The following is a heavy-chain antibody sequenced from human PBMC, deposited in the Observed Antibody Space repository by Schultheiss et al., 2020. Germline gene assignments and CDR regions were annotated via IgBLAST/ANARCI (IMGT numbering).Heavy chain of an antibody. CDR2: IRNTGSGT. Sequence: WGSLRLSCGASGFTFDSYPMTWVRQAPGKGLEWVSAIRNTGSGTYYTDSVEGRFTISRDNSKNTVYLQMNSLRAEDTAIYYCVRDYLRRGDVWGQGTTVTVSS. CDR3: VRDYLRRGDV. V-gene: IGHV3-23*01. J-gene: IGHJ6*01. D-gene: IGHD3-10*01. CDR1: GFTFDSYP.